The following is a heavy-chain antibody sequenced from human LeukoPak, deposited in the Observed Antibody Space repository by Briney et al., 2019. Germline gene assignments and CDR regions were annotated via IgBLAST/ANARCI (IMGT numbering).Heavy chain of an antibody. D-gene: IGHD1-1*01. V-gene: IGHV4-34*01. J-gene: IGHJ4*02. CDR2: INHSGST. Sequence: SETLSLTCAVYGGSFSGYYWSWIRQPPGKGLEWIGEINHSGSTNYNPSLKSRVTISVDTSKNQFSLKLSSMTAADTAVYYCARTSEQLERRGSLCCWGQGTLVTVSS. CDR1: GGSFSGYY. CDR3: ARTSEQLERRGSLCC.